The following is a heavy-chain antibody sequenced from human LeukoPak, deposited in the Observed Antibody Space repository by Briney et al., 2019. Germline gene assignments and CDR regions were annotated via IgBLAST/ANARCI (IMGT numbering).Heavy chain of an antibody. J-gene: IGHJ4*02. CDR2: ISYDGSNK. D-gene: IGHD6-13*01. CDR3: ARGRSIAAAGTLLEDY. CDR1: GFTFSSYA. V-gene: IGHV3-30-3*01. Sequence: HPGGSLRLSCAASGFTFSSYAMHWVRQAPGKGLEWVAVISYDGSNKYYADSVKGRFTISRDNSKNTLYLQMNSLRAEDTAVYYCARGRSIAAAGTLLEDYWGQGTLVTVSS.